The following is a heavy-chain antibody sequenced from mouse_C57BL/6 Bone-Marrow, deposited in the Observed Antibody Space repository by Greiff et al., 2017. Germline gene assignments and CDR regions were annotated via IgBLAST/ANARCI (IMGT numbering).Heavy chain of an antibody. CDR2: IHPSDSDT. CDR1: GYTFTSYW. D-gene: IGHD2-3*01. V-gene: IGHV1-74*01. CDR3: AIVDGYFYAMDY. J-gene: IGHJ4*01. Sequence: QVQLQQSGAELVKPGASVKVSCKASGYTFTSYWMHWVKQRPGQGLEWIGRIHPSDSDTNYNQKFKGKATLTVDKSSSTAYMPLSSLTSEDSAVYYCAIVDGYFYAMDYWGQGTSVTVSS.